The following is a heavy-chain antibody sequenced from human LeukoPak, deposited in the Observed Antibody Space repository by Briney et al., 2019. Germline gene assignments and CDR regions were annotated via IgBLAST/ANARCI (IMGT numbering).Heavy chain of an antibody. Sequence: GGSLRLSCAASGFTFSSYAMTWVRQAPGKGLEWVSAISGSGVSTYYADSVKGRFTISRDNSKNTLHLQMNTLRAEDTAVYYCAKGWYPDYWGQGTLVTVSS. V-gene: IGHV3-23*01. CDR2: ISGSGVST. CDR3: AKGWYPDY. J-gene: IGHJ4*02. CDR1: GFTFSSYA. D-gene: IGHD2-15*01.